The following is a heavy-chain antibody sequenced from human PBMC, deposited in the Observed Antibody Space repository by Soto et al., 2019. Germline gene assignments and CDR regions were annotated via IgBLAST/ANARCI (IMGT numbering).Heavy chain of an antibody. CDR3: ARDEASYYGSGSLLDY. V-gene: IGHV4-4*02. D-gene: IGHD3-10*01. Sequence: QVQLQESGPGLVKPSGTLSLTCAVSGGSISSSNWWSWVRQPPGKGLEWIGEIYHSGSTNYNPARQGRVTISVDKSKNQCSLKLSSVTAADTAVYYCARDEASYYGSGSLLDYWGQGTLVTVSS. CDR1: GGSISSSNW. J-gene: IGHJ4*02. CDR2: IYHSGST.